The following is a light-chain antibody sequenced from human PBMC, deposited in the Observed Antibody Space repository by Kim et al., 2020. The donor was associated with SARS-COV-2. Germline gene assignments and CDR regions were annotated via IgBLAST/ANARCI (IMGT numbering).Light chain of an antibody. CDR2: GKN. CDR1: SLRSYY. CDR3: NSRDSSGNPYV. V-gene: IGLV3-19*01. Sequence: SSELTQDPAVSVALGQTVRITCQGDSLRSYYASWYQQKPGQAPVLVIYGKNNPPSGIPDRFSGSSSGNTASLTITGAQAEDEADYYCNSRDSSGNPYVFG. J-gene: IGLJ1*01.